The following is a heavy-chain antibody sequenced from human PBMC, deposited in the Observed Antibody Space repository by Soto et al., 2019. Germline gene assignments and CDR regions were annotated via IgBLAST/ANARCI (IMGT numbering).Heavy chain of an antibody. CDR3: ARWGGLSCSGAVCFKKPFDY. J-gene: IGHJ4*02. Sequence: QVQLVQSGAEVKRPESSMKVSCKPSGGTFNNYAINWVRQAPGQGLEWMGAIIPISGTTKYAQKFQGRVTITADKSTSTVYMELSSLRSEATAVYYCARWGGLSCSGAVCFKKPFDYWGQGTLVTVS. CDR1: GGTFNNYA. V-gene: IGHV1-69*06. CDR2: IIPISGTT. D-gene: IGHD2-8*02.